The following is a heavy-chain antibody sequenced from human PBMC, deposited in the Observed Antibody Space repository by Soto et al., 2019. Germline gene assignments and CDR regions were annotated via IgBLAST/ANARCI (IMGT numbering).Heavy chain of an antibody. D-gene: IGHD3-22*01. V-gene: IGHV4-31*03. CDR2: IYYSGST. CDR1: GGSISRGGYY. CDR3: ARSYFDYYDSSGPMAFDI. J-gene: IGHJ3*02. Sequence: SETLSLTCTLSGGSISRGGYYWIWIPQPPGKGLEWIGYIYYSGSTYYNPSLKSRVTISVDTTKNQSSLKLSSVTAADTAVYYCARSYFDYYDSSGPMAFDIWGQGTMVTVSS.